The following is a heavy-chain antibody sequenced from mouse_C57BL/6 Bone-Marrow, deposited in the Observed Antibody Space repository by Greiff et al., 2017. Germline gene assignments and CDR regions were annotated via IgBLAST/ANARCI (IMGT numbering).Heavy chain of an antibody. Sequence: VQLQQSGAELARPGASVKLSCKASGYTFTSYGISWVKQRPGQGLEWIGEIYPRSGNTYYNEKFKGKATLTADKSSSTAYMELRSLTSEDSAVYFCARCHGDNFDVWGTGTTVTVSS. CDR1: GYTFTSYG. J-gene: IGHJ1*03. CDR2: IYPRSGNT. V-gene: IGHV1-81*01. CDR3: ARCHGDNFDV.